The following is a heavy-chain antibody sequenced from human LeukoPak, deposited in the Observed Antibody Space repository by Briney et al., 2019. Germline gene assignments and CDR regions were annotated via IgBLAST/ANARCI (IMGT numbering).Heavy chain of an antibody. CDR3: ARDRTVAAIGDAFDI. CDR2: IIPILGIA. CDR1: GGTFSSYA. J-gene: IGHJ3*02. V-gene: IGHV1-69*04. Sequence: SVKVSCKASGGTFSSYAISWVRQAPGQGLEWMGRIIPILGIANYAQKFQGRVTITADKSTSTAYMELSSLRSEDTAVYYCARDRTVAAIGDAFDIWGQGTMVTVSS. D-gene: IGHD2-21*02.